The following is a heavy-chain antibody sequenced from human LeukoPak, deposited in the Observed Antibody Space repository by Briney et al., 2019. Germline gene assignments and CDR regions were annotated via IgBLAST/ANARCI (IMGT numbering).Heavy chain of an antibody. Sequence: SETLSLTCAVYGGSFSGYYWSWIRQPPGKGLEWIGEINHSGSTNYNPSLKSRVTISVDTSKNQYSLKLRSVTAADAAVYYCARVVQSTDSSGFYLPEYFQHWGQGTLVTVSS. V-gene: IGHV4-34*01. J-gene: IGHJ1*01. CDR1: GGSFSGYY. CDR2: INHSGST. D-gene: IGHD3-22*01. CDR3: ARVVQSTDSSGFYLPEYFQH.